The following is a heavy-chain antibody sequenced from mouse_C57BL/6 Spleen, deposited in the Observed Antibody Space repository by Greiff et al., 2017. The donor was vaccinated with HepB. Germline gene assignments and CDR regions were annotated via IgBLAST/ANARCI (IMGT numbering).Heavy chain of an antibody. CDR1: GYTFTSYW. CDR3: ARGNYGSSSYWYFDV. J-gene: IGHJ1*03. Sequence: VQLQESGAELVKPGASVKLSCKASGYTFTSYWMQWVKQRPGQGLEWIGEIDPSDSYTNYNQKFKGKATLTVDTSSSTAYMQLSSLTSEDSAVYYCARGNYGSSSYWYFDVWGTGTTVTVSS. D-gene: IGHD1-1*01. V-gene: IGHV1-50*01. CDR2: IDPSDSYT.